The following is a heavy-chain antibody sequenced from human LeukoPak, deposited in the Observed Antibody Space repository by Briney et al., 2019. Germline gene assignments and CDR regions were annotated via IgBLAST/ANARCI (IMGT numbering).Heavy chain of an antibody. D-gene: IGHD6-13*01. CDR1: GFTFSSYA. V-gene: IGHV3-23*01. CDR3: AKTHSSSWYTGTYYFDY. J-gene: IGHJ4*02. CDR2: ISGSGGST. Sequence: SGGSLRLSCAASGFTFSSYAMSWVRQAPGKGLEWVSAISGSGGSTYYADSVKGRFTISRDNSKNTLYLQMNSLRAEDTAVYYCAKTHSSSWYTGTYYFDYWGQGTLVTVSS.